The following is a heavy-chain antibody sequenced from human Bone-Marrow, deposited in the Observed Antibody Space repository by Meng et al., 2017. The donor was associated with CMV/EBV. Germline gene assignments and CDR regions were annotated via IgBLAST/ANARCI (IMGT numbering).Heavy chain of an antibody. Sequence: GGSLRLSCAASEFMFSSFAMFWVRQAPGKGLEWVAVISHDGSTKYYADSVKGRFTISRDNSKNTLYLQVNSLRAEDTAVYYCARDRDSYGMDVWGQGTTVTVSS. CDR2: ISHDGSTK. J-gene: IGHJ6*02. CDR3: ARDRDSYGMDV. V-gene: IGHV3-30*14. CDR1: EFMFSSFA.